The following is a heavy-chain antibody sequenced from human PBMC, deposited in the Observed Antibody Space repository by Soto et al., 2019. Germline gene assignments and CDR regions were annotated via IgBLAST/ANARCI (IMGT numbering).Heavy chain of an antibody. Sequence: GASLKVSCKSSGYTFTKYGISWVRQAPGQGLEWMGWISGCNGNTNYAQKFQGRVTITRDTSASTAYMELSSLRSEDTAVYYCARGLAPYYFDYWGQGTLVTVSS. CDR1: GYTFTKYG. V-gene: IGHV1-18*01. D-gene: IGHD6-19*01. CDR3: ARGLAPYYFDY. J-gene: IGHJ4*02. CDR2: ISGCNGNT.